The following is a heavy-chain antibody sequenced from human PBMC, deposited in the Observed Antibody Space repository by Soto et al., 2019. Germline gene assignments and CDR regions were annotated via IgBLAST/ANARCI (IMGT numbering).Heavy chain of an antibody. D-gene: IGHD5-18*01. J-gene: IGHJ4*02. Sequence: QVQLQESGPGLVKPSQTLSLTCTVSGGSISSGGYYWSWFRQHPGKGLEWIGYIYYSGSTYYNPSLKIRXXIXVXXSKNQFSLKLSAVTAADTAVYYCARVDTAMAAFDYWGQGTLVTVSS. V-gene: IGHV4-31*03. CDR1: GGSISSGGYY. CDR2: IYYSGST. CDR3: ARVDTAMAAFDY.